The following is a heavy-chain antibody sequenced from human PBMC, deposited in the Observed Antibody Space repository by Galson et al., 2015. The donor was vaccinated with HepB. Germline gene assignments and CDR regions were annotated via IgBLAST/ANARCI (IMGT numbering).Heavy chain of an antibody. V-gene: IGHV1-2*06. Sequence: SVKVSCKASGYTFTGYYMHWVRQAPGQGLEWMGRINPNSSGTNYAQKFQGRVTMTRDTSISTAYMELSRLRSDDTAVYYCARESFKYCGGDCYWGFWGQGTLVTVSS. CDR1: GYTFTGYY. D-gene: IGHD2-21*01. CDR3: ARESFKYCGGDCYWGF. J-gene: IGHJ4*02. CDR2: INPNSSGT.